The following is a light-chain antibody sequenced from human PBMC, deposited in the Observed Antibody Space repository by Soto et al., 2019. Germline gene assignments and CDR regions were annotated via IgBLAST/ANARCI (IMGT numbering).Light chain of an antibody. CDR1: QSVSSN. CDR3: HQRSNWPPT. V-gene: IGKV3-11*01. J-gene: IGKJ4*01. Sequence: EIVLTQSPATLSLSPGERATLSCRASQSVSSNLAWYQQRPGQAPRLLIYDASNRATGIPARSSGSGSGTDFTLTISSLQPEDFALYYCHQRSNWPPTFGGGTKVDIK. CDR2: DAS.